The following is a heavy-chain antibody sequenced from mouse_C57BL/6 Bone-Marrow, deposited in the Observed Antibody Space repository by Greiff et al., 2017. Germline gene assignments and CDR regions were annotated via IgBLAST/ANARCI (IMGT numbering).Heavy chain of an antibody. D-gene: IGHD1-1*01. CDR3: ASPGIYYYGSSPAY. Sequence: QVQLKESGAELARPGASVKLSCKASGYTFTSYGISWVNQRTGQGLEWIGEIYPRSGNTYYNEKFKGKATLTADKSSSTAYMELRSLTSEDSAVYFCASPGIYYYGSSPAYWGQGTLVTVSA. CDR1: GYTFTSYG. CDR2: IYPRSGNT. J-gene: IGHJ3*01. V-gene: IGHV1-81*01.